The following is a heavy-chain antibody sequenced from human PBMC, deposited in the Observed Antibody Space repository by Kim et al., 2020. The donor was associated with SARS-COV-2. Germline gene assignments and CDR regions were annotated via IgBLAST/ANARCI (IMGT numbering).Heavy chain of an antibody. CDR1: GFTFSSYA. CDR3: ARRQLPNGFYVY. V-gene: IGHV3-23*01. CDR2: ISTTGGAT. J-gene: IGHJ4*02. Sequence: GGSLRLSCTASGFTFSSYAMSWVRQAPGKGLEWVSFISTTGGATMYADSVKGRFTVSRDNSKDTLYLQMNILRAADTAVYFCARRQLPNGFYVYWGQGAL. D-gene: IGHD2-2*01.